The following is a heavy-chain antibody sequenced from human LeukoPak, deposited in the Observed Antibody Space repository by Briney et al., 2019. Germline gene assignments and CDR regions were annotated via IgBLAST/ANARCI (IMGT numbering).Heavy chain of an antibody. D-gene: IGHD1-1*01. CDR3: AKDLQQLEAFDS. Sequence: GGSLRLSCVPSVFSFCDCSMNWVRQGPGEGLEWLSSIRKDSSELFYADSVRGRCTISRDNAKNSLYLQMNILRVEDTAVYYCAKDLQQLEAFDSWGQGTLVTVSS. CDR1: VFSFCDCS. V-gene: IGHV3-21*01. CDR2: IRKDSSEL. J-gene: IGHJ4*02.